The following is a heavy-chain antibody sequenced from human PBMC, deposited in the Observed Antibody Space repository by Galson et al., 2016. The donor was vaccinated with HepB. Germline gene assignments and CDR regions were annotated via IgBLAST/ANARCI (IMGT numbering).Heavy chain of an antibody. CDR2: ISASGGTT. CDR1: GFTFRHYA. D-gene: IGHD3-3*01. V-gene: IGHV3-23*01. Sequence: SLRLSCAASGFTFRHYAMSWVRQAPGMGLEWVSAISASGGTTYYADSGKGRFTISRDNSKNTLYLEMYRLRAEDTAVYYCARLTVFGVVTLDSWGQGTLVTVSS. J-gene: IGHJ5*01. CDR3: ARLTVFGVVTLDS.